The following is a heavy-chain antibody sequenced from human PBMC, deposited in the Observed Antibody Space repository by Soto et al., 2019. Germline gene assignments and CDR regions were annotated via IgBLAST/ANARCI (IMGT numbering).Heavy chain of an antibody. Sequence: EVQLVESGGGLVQPGGSLRLSCAASGFTLTNYWMHWVRQAPGKGLVWVSRINSNGRSITYADSVKGRFTISRDNATNTRYLQMNSLRAEDTAVYYCARGGAARAYYYYGMDVWGQGTTVTVSS. D-gene: IGHD6-6*01. CDR3: ARGGAARAYYYYGMDV. J-gene: IGHJ6*02. CDR2: INSNGRSI. V-gene: IGHV3-74*01. CDR1: GFTLTNYW.